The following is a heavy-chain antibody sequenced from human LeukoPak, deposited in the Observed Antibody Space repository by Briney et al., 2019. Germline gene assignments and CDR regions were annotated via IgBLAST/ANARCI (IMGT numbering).Heavy chain of an antibody. V-gene: IGHV3-23*01. D-gene: IGHD6-13*01. CDR3: AKDAAGPEY. Sequence: GGSLRLSCAASGLTFSDYSMTWVREAPGKGLFWVSGISAGGGSTYYADSVKGRFTISRDNSRNTLYLQMNSLRAEDTAVYYCAKDAAGPEYWGQGTLVTVSS. J-gene: IGHJ4*02. CDR2: ISAGGGST. CDR1: GLTFSDYS.